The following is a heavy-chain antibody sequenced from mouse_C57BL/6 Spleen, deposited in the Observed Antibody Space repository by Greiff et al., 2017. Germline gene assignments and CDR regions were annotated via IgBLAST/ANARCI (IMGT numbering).Heavy chain of an antibody. CDR3: AREPTGDTDY. Sequence: EVKLVESEGGLVQPGSSMKLSCTASGFTFSDYYMAWVRQVPDKGLEWVANINYDGSSTYYLDSLKSRFIISRDNAKSILYLQMSSLKSEDTATXDCAREPTGDTDYWGEGTTLTVSS. V-gene: IGHV5-16*01. J-gene: IGHJ2*01. CDR1: GFTFSDYY. D-gene: IGHD3-1*01. CDR2: INYDGSST.